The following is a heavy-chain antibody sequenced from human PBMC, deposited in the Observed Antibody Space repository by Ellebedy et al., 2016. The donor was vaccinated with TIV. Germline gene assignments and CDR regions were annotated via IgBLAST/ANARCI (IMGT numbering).Heavy chain of an antibody. Sequence: GESLKISCAASGFTFRDFAMNWVRQAPGKGLEWVSAISPSGDITYFADSVKGRFTISRDNSKNTLFLQMSSLRAEDTAVYFCARRSTDFAFDSWGQGTLVTVSS. CDR3: ARRSTDFAFDS. J-gene: IGHJ4*02. V-gene: IGHV3-23*01. CDR1: GFTFRDFA. CDR2: ISPSGDIT. D-gene: IGHD3/OR15-3a*01.